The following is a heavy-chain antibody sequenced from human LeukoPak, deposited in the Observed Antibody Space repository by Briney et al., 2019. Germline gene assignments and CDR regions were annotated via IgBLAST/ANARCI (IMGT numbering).Heavy chain of an antibody. V-gene: IGHV1-8*02. CDR2: MNPNSGNT. J-gene: IGHJ6*02. CDR3: ARGGAWRTPFYYYYGMDV. CDR1: GYTFTGYY. D-gene: IGHD3-16*01. Sequence: ASVKVSCKASGYTFTGYYMHWVRQATGQGLEWMGWMNPNSGNTGYAQKFQGRVTMTRNTSISTAYMELSSLRSEDTAVYYCARGGAWRTPFYYYYGMDVWGQGTTVTVSS.